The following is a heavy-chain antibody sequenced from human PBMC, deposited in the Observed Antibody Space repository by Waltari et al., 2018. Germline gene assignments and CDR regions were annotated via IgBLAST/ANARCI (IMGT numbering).Heavy chain of an antibody. D-gene: IGHD3-3*01. CDR2: IMPIFGTA. CDR3: AREGNLLRFLGGYYYGMDV. V-gene: IGHV1-69*01. Sequence: QVQLVQSGAEVKKPGSSVKVSCKASGGTFSSYAISWVRQAPGQGLEWMGGIMPIFGTANYAQKCQGRVTITADESTSTAYMELSSRRSEDTAVYYCAREGNLLRFLGGYYYGMDVWGQGTTVTVSS. CDR1: GGTFSSYA. J-gene: IGHJ6*02.